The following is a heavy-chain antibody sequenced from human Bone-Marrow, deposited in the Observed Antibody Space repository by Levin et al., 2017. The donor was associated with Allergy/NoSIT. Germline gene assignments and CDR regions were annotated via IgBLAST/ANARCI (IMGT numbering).Heavy chain of an antibody. CDR2: INPNSGGT. V-gene: IGHV1-2*06. CDR3: ARVRSLLRVAAVGDFQH. Sequence: ASVKVSCKASGYTFTGYYMHWVRQAPGQGLEWMGRINPNSGGTNYAQKFQGRVTMTRDTSISTAYMELSRLRSDDTAVYYCARVRSLLRVAAVGDFQHWGQGTLVTVSS. D-gene: IGHD2-15*01. J-gene: IGHJ1*01. CDR1: GYTFTGYY.